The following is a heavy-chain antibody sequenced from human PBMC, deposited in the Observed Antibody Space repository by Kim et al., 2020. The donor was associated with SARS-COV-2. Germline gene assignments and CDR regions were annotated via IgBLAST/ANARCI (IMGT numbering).Heavy chain of an antibody. Sequence: SETLSLTCTVSGGSISSGGYYWSWIRQHPGKGLEWIGYIYYSGSTYYNPSLKSRVTISVDTSKNQFSLKLSSVTAADTAVYYCARDVRGYCSSTSCHEYYGMDVWGQGTTVTVSS. CDR2: IYYSGST. D-gene: IGHD2-2*01. CDR1: GGSISSGGYY. J-gene: IGHJ6*02. V-gene: IGHV4-31*03. CDR3: ARDVRGYCSSTSCHEYYGMDV.